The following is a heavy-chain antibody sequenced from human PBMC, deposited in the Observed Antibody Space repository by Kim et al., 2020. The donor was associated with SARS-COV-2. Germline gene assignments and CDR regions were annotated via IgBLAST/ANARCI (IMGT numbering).Heavy chain of an antibody. Sequence: SETLSLTCAVSGGSISSGGYSWSWIRQPPGKGLEWIGYIYHSGSTYYNPSLKSRVTISVDRSKNQFSLKLSSVTAADTAVYYCAREAKLFGTTVVTGAFDIWGQGTMVTVSS. CDR3: AREAKLFGTTVVTGAFDI. CDR1: GGSISSGGYS. J-gene: IGHJ3*02. V-gene: IGHV4-30-2*01. D-gene: IGHD4-17*01. CDR2: IYHSGST.